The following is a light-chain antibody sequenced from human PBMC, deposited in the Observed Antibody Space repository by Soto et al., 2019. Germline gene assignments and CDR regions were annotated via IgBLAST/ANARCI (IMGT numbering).Light chain of an antibody. Sequence: ETVLTQSPGTLSLSPGERATLSCRASHSVGSNLAWYQQKPGQAPRLLIYGASNTATGIPARFSGSGSGAGFTLTISRLEPEDFADCYCQQYGTSPFSFGPGTKVDIK. CDR2: GAS. CDR3: QQYGTSPFS. J-gene: IGKJ3*01. CDR1: HSVGSN. V-gene: IGKV3-20*01.